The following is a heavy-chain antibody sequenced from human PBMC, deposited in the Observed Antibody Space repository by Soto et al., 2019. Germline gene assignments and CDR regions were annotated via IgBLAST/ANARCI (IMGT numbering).Heavy chain of an antibody. CDR2: IWYDGSNK. Sequence: PGGSLRLSCAVSGFTFSSYGMHWVRQAPGKGLEWVAVIWYDGSNKYYADSVKGRFTISRDNSKNTLYLQMNSLRAGDTAVYYCVRGGRGYTRDDVFDIWGQGTMVTVSS. V-gene: IGHV3-33*01. CDR1: GFTFSSYG. CDR3: VRGGRGYTRDDVFDI. D-gene: IGHD2-2*02. J-gene: IGHJ3*02.